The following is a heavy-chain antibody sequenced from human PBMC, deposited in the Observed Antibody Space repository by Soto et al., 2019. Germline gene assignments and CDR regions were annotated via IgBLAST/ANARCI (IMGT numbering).Heavy chain of an antibody. CDR1: GYTITNSG. CDR3: AREDYYDSSVYIPVRYHLSMVV. Sequence: ASVKLSCKASGYTITNSGISWVRQAPGQGLEWMGWIGAYNGHTKYAQKLQGRVTMTTDTSTSTAYMELRSLKSDDTAVYYCAREDYYDSSVYIPVRYHLSMVVCDPGT. V-gene: IGHV1-18*01. J-gene: IGHJ6*02. CDR2: IGAYNGHT. D-gene: IGHD3-22*01.